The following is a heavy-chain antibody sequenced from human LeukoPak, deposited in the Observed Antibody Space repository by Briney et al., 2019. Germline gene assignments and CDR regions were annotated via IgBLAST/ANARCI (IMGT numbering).Heavy chain of an antibody. CDR1: GFTFSTYA. Sequence: GGSLRLSCAASGFTFSTYAMNWVRQAPGKGLEWVSYISRSGTTIYYADSVKGRFTISRDNAKNSLYLQMNSLRAEDTAVYYCARDLAHGYNHPHYFDYWGQGTLVTVSS. V-gene: IGHV3-48*03. CDR2: ISRSGTTI. J-gene: IGHJ4*02. CDR3: ARDLAHGYNHPHYFDY. D-gene: IGHD5-24*01.